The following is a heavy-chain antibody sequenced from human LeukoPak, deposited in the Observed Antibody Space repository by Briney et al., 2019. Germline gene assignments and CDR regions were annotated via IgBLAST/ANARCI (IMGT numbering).Heavy chain of an antibody. D-gene: IGHD2-2*02. V-gene: IGHV3-48*01. CDR1: GFTFSSYG. Sequence: GGSLRLSCVASGFTFSSYGINWVRQAPGKGLEWVSYISSGRPTIYYADSVKGRFTISRDNARNSLYLQMNSLRVEDTAVYYCARRYCTTTTCYTFGMDVWGQGTTVTVS. J-gene: IGHJ6*02. CDR2: ISSGRPTI. CDR3: ARRYCTTTTCYTFGMDV.